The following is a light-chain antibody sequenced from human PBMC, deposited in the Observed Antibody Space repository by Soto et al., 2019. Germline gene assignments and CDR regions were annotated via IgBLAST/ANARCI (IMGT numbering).Light chain of an antibody. J-gene: IGKJ1*01. CDR2: DAS. CDR1: QSVSSSY. V-gene: IGKV3D-15*01. Sequence: ETVMTQSPATLSVPPGEGATLSCRASQSVSSSYLAWYQLKPGQAPRLLIYDASNRATGIPARFSGSGSGTEFTLTISSLQPDDFATYYCQQFTSSSPWTLGQGTKVDIK. CDR3: QQFTSSSPWT.